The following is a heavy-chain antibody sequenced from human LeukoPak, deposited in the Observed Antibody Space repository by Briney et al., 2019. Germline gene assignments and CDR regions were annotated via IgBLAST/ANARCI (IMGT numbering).Heavy chain of an antibody. J-gene: IGHJ4*02. CDR3: ARVRVKDIVVVPAAIPVYYFGY. CDR1: GYTFTSYY. CDR2: INPSGGST. V-gene: IGHV1-46*01. D-gene: IGHD2-2*02. Sequence: ASVKVSCKASGYTFTSYYMHWVRQAPGQGLEWMGIINPSGGSTSYAQKFQGRVTMTRDTSISTAYMELSRLRSDDTAVYYCARVRVKDIVVVPAAIPVYYFGYWGQGTLVTVSS.